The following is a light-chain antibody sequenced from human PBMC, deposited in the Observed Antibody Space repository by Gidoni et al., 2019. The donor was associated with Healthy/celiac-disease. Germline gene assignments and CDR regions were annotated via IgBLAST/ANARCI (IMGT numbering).Light chain of an antibody. Sequence: DIVLTQPPATLALPPGERATLSCRASQSVSSYLAWYQQKPGQAPRLLIYDASNRATGIPARFSGSGSGADFTLTISSLEPEDFAVYYCQQRSNWPLWTFGQXTKVEIK. J-gene: IGKJ1*01. V-gene: IGKV3-11*01. CDR1: QSVSSY. CDR2: DAS. CDR3: QQRSNWPLWT.